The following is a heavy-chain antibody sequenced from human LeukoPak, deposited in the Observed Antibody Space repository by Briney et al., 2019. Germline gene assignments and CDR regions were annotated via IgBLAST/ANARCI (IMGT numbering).Heavy chain of an antibody. V-gene: IGHV3-30*04. J-gene: IGHJ4*02. Sequence: GRSLRLSCAASGFTFSSYVMHWVRQAPGKGLEWVAIISYDGSNEYYADSVKGRFTISRDNSKNTLYLQMNSLRAADTAVYYCAREKRYGGYGRGQIDYWGQGTLVTVSS. D-gene: IGHD5-12*01. CDR2: ISYDGSNE. CDR1: GFTFSSYV. CDR3: AREKRYGGYGRGQIDY.